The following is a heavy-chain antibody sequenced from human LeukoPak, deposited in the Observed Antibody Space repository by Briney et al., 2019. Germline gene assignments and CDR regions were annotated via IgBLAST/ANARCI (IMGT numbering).Heavy chain of an antibody. Sequence: GASVKVSRKASGGTFSSYAISWVRQAPGQGLEWMGGIIPIFGTANYTRKFQGRVTITADKSTSTAYMELSSLRSEDTAVYYCSLVRLGELSLYQPFDYWGQGTLVTVSS. CDR1: GGTFSSYA. CDR2: IIPIFGTA. CDR3: SLVRLGELSLYQPFDY. J-gene: IGHJ4*02. V-gene: IGHV1-69*06. D-gene: IGHD3-16*02.